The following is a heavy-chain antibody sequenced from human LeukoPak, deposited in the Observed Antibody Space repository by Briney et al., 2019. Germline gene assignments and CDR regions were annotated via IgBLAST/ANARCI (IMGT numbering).Heavy chain of an antibody. CDR2: INHSGST. Sequence: KPSETLSLTCAVYGGSFSGYYWSWIRQPPGKGLEWIGEINHSGSTNYNPSLKSRVTISVDTSKNQFSLKLSSVTAEDTAVYYCARDLGRVLFDYWGQGTLVTVSS. CDR3: ARDLGRVLFDY. J-gene: IGHJ4*02. CDR1: GGSFSGYY. V-gene: IGHV4-34*01. D-gene: IGHD3-16*01.